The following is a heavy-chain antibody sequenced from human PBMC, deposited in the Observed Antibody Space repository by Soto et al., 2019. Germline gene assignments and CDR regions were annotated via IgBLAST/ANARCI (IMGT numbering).Heavy chain of an antibody. D-gene: IGHD2-2*02. CDR3: ARSRHCSSTSCYTRYYYYYGMDV. CDR2: IWYDGSNK. Sequence: QVQLVESGGGVVQPGRSLRLSCAASGFTFSSYGMHWVRQAPGKGLEWVAVIWYDGSNKYYADSVKGRFTISRDNSKNTLYLQMNSLRAEDTAVYYCARSRHCSSTSCYTRYYYYYGMDVWGQGTTVTVSS. CDR1: GFTFSSYG. J-gene: IGHJ6*02. V-gene: IGHV3-33*01.